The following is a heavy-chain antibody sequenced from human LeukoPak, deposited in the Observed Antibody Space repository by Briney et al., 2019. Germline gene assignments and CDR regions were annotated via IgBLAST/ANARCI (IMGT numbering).Heavy chain of an antibody. CDR2: INTGGNS. J-gene: IGHJ4*02. Sequence: ASETLSLTCTVSGGSISSYYWSWIRQPAGRGLEWIGRINTGGNSNYNPSLKSRLTMSLGTSKSQFSLQLSSVTAADTAVYYCAREISTVTTRSFDYWGQGILVTVSS. CDR3: AREISTVTTRSFDY. CDR1: GGSISSYY. V-gene: IGHV4-4*07. D-gene: IGHD4-17*01.